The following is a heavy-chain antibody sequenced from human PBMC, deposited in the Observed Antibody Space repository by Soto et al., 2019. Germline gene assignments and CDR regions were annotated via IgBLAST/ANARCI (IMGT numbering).Heavy chain of an antibody. CDR1: GFTFSGYG. V-gene: IGHV3-33*01. CDR3: ARDSAGALTYYFDY. J-gene: IGHJ4*02. D-gene: IGHD1-26*01. Sequence: QVQMVESGGGVVQHGRSLRLSCAATGFTFSGYGMHWVRQAPGKGLEWVAFSYFVGNKTNYAASVRGRFTISRDNYNNILYLQMNSLRAEDTAMYYCARDSAGALTYYFDYWGQGTLVSVSS. CDR2: SYFVGNKT.